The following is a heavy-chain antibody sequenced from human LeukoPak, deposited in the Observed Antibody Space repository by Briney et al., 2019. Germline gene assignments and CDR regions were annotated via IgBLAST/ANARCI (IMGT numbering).Heavy chain of an antibody. J-gene: IGHJ3*02. CDR2: ISGSGGST. Sequence: GGSLRLSCVASGFTFSSYTMNWVRQTPGKGLEWVSAISGSGGSTYYADSVKGRFTISRDNSKNTLYLQMNSLRAEDTAVYYCAKDKGSSGLRDAFDIWGQGTMVTVSS. CDR3: AKDKGSSGLRDAFDI. CDR1: GFTFSSYT. D-gene: IGHD6-25*01. V-gene: IGHV3-23*01.